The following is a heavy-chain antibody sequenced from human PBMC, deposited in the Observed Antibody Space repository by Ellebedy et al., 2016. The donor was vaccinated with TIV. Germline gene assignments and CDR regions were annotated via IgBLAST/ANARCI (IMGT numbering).Heavy chain of an antibody. CDR1: GFTFSSYG. CDR3: AATVVTKPFDY. CDR2: ISYDGSNK. J-gene: IGHJ4*02. Sequence: GGSLRLXCAASGFTFSSYGMHWVRQAPGKGLEWVAVISYDGSNKYYADSVKGRFTISRDNSKNTLYLQMNSLRAEDTAVYYCAATVVTKPFDYWGQGTLVTVSS. D-gene: IGHD4-23*01. V-gene: IGHV3-30*03.